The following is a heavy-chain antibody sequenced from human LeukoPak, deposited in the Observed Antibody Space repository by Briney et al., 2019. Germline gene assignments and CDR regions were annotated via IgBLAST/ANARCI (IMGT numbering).Heavy chain of an antibody. CDR1: GFTFNNYY. J-gene: IGHJ4*02. Sequence: GGSLRLSCAVSGFTFNNYYMTWVRQAPGKGLEWVAGIKEDGSETYYVDSVKGRFTIPRDNAKNSLFLQMSSLRAEDTAVYYCARDPGSSSWYGGTFDYWGQGTLVTVSS. CDR3: ARDPGSSSWYGGTFDY. V-gene: IGHV3-7*01. D-gene: IGHD6-13*01. CDR2: IKEDGSET.